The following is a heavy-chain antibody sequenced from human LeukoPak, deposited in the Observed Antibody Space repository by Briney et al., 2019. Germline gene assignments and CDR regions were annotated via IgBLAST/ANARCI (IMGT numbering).Heavy chain of an antibody. CDR1: GFTFSSYA. CDR2: ISGSGGST. CDR3: AKGDGDYAGFDP. D-gene: IGHD4-17*01. Sequence: GSLRLSCAASGFTFSSYAMSWVRQAPGKGLEWVSAISGSGGSTYYADSVKGRFTISRDNSKNTLYLQMDSLRAEDTAVFYCAKGDGDYAGFDPWGQGTLVTVSS. V-gene: IGHV3-23*01. J-gene: IGHJ5*02.